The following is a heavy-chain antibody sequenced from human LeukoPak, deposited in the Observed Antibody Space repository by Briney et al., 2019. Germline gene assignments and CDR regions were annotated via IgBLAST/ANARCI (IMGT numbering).Heavy chain of an antibody. CDR1: GGSISSSNW. CDR2: IYHSGST. J-gene: IGHJ4*02. D-gene: IGHD4-23*01. CDR3: ARDGGHFDIDY. Sequence: SGTLSLTCAVSGGSISSSNWWSWVRQPPGKGLEWIGEIYHSGSTNYIPSLKSRIAISIDTSKSQFSLILTSVTAADTAVYYCARDGGHFDIDYWGQGTLVTVSS. V-gene: IGHV4-4*02.